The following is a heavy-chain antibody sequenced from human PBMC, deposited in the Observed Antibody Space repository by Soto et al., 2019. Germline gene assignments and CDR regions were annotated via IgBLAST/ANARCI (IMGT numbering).Heavy chain of an antibody. Sequence: GGSLRLSCAASGFTISSYGIHWVRQAPGKGLEWVAVISYDGSNEYYADSVKGRFTISRDNSKNTLYLQMNSPRAEDTVVFYCAKAGGVTPDYYYYMDVWGKGTTVTVS. CDR3: AKAGGVTPDYYYYMDV. CDR2: ISYDGSNE. CDR1: GFTISSYG. J-gene: IGHJ6*03. V-gene: IGHV3-30*18. D-gene: IGHD2-21*02.